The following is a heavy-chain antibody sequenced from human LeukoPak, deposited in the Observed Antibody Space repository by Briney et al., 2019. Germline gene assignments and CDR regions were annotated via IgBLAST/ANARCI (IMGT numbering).Heavy chain of an antibody. CDR1: GYTFTSYD. J-gene: IGHJ3*02. V-gene: IGHV1-8*01. CDR3: ARGLHPFYDSSGYYGSAFDI. Sequence: ASVKVSCKASGYTFTSYDINWVRQATGQGLEWMGWMNPNSGNTGYAQKFQGRVTMTRNTSISTAYMELSSLRSEDTAVYYCARGLHPFYDSSGYYGSAFDIWGQGTMVTVSS. D-gene: IGHD3-22*01. CDR2: MNPNSGNT.